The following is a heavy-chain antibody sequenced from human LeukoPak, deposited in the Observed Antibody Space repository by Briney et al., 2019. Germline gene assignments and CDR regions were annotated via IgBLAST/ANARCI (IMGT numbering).Heavy chain of an antibody. CDR3: ARGLKNYYYYMDV. Sequence: SETLSLTCAVYGRSFSGYYWSWIRQPPGKGLEWIGEINHSGSTNYNPSLKSRVTISVDTSKNQFSLKLSSVTAADTAVYYCARGLKNYYYYMDVWGKGTTVTVSS. CDR2: INHSGST. V-gene: IGHV4-34*01. CDR1: GRSFSGYY. J-gene: IGHJ6*03.